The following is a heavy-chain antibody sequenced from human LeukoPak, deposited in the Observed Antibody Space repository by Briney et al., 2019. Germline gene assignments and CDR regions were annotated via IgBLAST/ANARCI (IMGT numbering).Heavy chain of an antibody. CDR2: INPNSGGT. Sequence: ASVKVSCKASGYTFTGYYMHWVRQAPGQGLEWMGWINPNSGGTNYAQKFQGRVTMTRDTSISTAYMELSRLRSDDTAVYYCAKGMAAYGSGSLFDYWGQGTLVTVSS. CDR3: AKGMAAYGSGSLFDY. CDR1: GYTFTGYY. V-gene: IGHV1-2*02. D-gene: IGHD3-10*01. J-gene: IGHJ4*02.